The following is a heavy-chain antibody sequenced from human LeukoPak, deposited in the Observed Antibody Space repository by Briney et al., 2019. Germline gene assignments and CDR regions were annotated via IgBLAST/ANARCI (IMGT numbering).Heavy chain of an antibody. V-gene: IGHV1-2*02. CDR3: ARDYSGTSSFDY. Sequence: ASVKVSCKASGYTFTGYYMHWVRQAPGQGLEWMGWINPNSGGTNYAQKFQGRVTMTRDTSISTAYMELSRLRSDDTAVYYCARDYSGTSSFDYWGQGTLVTVSS. J-gene: IGHJ4*02. CDR1: GYTFTGYY. CDR2: INPNSGGT. D-gene: IGHD1-1*01.